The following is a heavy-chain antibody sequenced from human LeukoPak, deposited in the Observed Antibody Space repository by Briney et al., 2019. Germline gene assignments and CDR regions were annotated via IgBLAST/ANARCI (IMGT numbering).Heavy chain of an antibody. CDR3: ARDVDYYDIVTGYYQHFGMDG. D-gene: IGHD3-9*01. CDR1: GVTFSSKD. J-gene: IGHJ6*02. Sequence: PGGSLRLSCAALGVTFSSKDMSWVRQAPGKGLEWVSTVYSGGSTYYADPVKGRFTISRDNSKNTLFLQMNSLRAEDTAVYYCARDVDYYDIVTGYYQHFGMDGWGQGTTVTVSS. V-gene: IGHV3-53*01. CDR2: VYSGGST.